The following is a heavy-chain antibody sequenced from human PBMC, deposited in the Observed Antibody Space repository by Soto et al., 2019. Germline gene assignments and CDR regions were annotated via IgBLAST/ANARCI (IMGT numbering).Heavy chain of an antibody. CDR3: ARDFSVVVVAPGY. Sequence: ASVKVSCKASGYTFTSYAMHWVRQAPGQRLEWMGWINAGNSDTKYSQKFQGRVTITSDTSASTAYMELSSLRSEDTAVYYCARDFSVVVVAPGYWGQGTLVTVSS. J-gene: IGHJ4*02. CDR1: GYTFTSYA. D-gene: IGHD3-22*01. CDR2: INAGNSDT. V-gene: IGHV1-3*01.